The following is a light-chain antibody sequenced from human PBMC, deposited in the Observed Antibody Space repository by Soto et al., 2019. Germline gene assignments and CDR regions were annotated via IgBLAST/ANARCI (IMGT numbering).Light chain of an antibody. V-gene: IGKV4-1*01. Sequence: DIVMTQSPDSLAVSLGERATINCKSSQSVLYSSNNKNYLAWYQQKPGQPPKLLIYWASTRESGVPDRFSGSRSGTDFTLTISSLQAEDGAVYYCQQYYSTPPTFGQGTKVEIK. CDR2: WAS. CDR1: QSVLYSSNNKNY. J-gene: IGKJ1*01. CDR3: QQYYSTPPT.